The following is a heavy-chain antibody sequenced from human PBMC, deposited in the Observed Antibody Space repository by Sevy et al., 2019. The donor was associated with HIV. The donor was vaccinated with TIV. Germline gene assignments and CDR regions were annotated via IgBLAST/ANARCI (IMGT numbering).Heavy chain of an antibody. CDR3: ASDRTPYYYGSGSYYNYYGMDV. CDR2: ISAYNGNT. CDR1: GYTFTSYG. D-gene: IGHD3-10*01. V-gene: IGHV1-18*01. J-gene: IGHJ6*02. Sequence: ASVKVSCKASGYTFTSYGISWVRQAPGQGLEWMGWISAYNGNTNYAQKLQGRVTMTTDTSTSTAYMELRSLRSDDTAVYYCASDRTPYYYGSGSYYNYYGMDVWGQGTTVTVSS.